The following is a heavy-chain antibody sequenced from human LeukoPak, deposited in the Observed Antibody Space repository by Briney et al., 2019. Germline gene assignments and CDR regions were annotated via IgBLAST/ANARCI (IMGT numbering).Heavy chain of an antibody. Sequence: GASVTLSYKASGYTFTVYYMHWVRQAPGQGHEWMGWINPYSGGTNYSQKLQGRVTMTSDTANSTAYMELSRLSSGHTAVYYCARGMGATSFDYWGQGTLVTVSS. CDR3: ARGMGATSFDY. CDR1: GYTFTVYY. V-gene: IGHV1-2*02. J-gene: IGHJ4*02. CDR2: INPYSGGT. D-gene: IGHD1-26*01.